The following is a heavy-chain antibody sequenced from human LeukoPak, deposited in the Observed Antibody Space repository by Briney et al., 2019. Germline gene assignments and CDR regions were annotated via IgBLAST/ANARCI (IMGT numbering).Heavy chain of an antibody. CDR3: ASASHSIYYYYMDV. J-gene: IGHJ6*03. CDR2: IYYSGST. CDR1: GYSISSGYY. D-gene: IGHD3-3*02. V-gene: IGHV4-38-2*02. Sequence: SETLSLTCTVSGYSISSGYYWGWIRQPPGKGLEWIGSIYYSGSTYYNPSLKSRVTISVDTSKNQFSLKLSSVTAADTAVYYCASASHSIYYYYMDVWGKGTTVTVSS.